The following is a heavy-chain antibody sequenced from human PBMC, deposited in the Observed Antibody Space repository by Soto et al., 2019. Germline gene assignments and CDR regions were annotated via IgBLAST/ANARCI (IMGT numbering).Heavy chain of an antibody. V-gene: IGHV4-39*01. D-gene: IGHD6-13*01. CDR2: IYYSGST. CDR1: GGSISSSSYY. CDR3: ARHSQQQLDLKFDY. J-gene: IGHJ4*02. Sequence: QLQLQESGPGLVKPSETLSLTCTVSGGSISSSSYYWGWIRQPPGKGLEWIGSIYYSGSTYYNPSLKSRVTISVDTSKNQFSLKLSSVTAADTAVYYCARHSQQQLDLKFDYWGQGTLVTVSS.